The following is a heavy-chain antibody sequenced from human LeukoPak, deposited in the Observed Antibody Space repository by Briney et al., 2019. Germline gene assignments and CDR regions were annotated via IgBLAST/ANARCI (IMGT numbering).Heavy chain of an antibody. V-gene: IGHV3-11*01. CDR2: ISSSGSTI. CDR3: ARAGLGGHYIDY. CDR1: GFTFSDYY. D-gene: IGHD2-15*01. Sequence: PGGSLRLSCAASGFTFSDYYMSWIRQAPGKGLEWVSYISSSGSTIYYADSVKGRFTISRDNAEKSLFLQMSNVRAEDTAVYYCARAGLGGHYIDYWGQGTLVTVSS. J-gene: IGHJ4*02.